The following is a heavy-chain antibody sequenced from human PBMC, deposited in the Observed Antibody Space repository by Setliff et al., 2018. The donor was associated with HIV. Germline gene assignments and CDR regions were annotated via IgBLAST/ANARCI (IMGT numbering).Heavy chain of an antibody. CDR2: IHTSGRT. J-gene: IGHJ4*02. CDR1: GGSNSGDY. D-gene: IGHD1-7*01. Sequence: PSETLSLTCTVSGGSNSGDYWSWIRQPPGKGLEWIGYIHTSGRTNYNYPFKTRATISRDTSKDQFSLRLSSVTATDTAMYYCARHPREETQRNYKFDSWGQGTLVTVSS. V-gene: IGHV4-4*09. CDR3: ARHPREETQRNYKFDS.